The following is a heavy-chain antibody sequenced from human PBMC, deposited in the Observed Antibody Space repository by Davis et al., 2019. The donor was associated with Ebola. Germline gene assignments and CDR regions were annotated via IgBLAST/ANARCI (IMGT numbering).Heavy chain of an antibody. J-gene: IGHJ4*02. D-gene: IGHD2-15*01. V-gene: IGHV3-30*03. CDR1: GFTFSDYG. CDR2: ISYDGTNE. CDR3: ARDPHSYYCSGVTCYSGAFDY. Sequence: GESLKISCAASGFTFSDYGMHWVRQAPGRGLEWVAVISYDGTNEYTADSLKGRSTVSRDNSKNTMYLEMNSLTVDDTAVYYCARDPHSYYCSGVTCYSGAFDYWGQGILVTVSS.